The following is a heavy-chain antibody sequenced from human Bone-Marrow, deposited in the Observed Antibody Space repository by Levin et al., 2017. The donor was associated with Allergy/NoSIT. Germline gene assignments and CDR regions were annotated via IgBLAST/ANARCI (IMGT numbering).Heavy chain of an antibody. Sequence: PGGSLRLSCVASGFILNNFGMNWVRQAPGKGLEWIAYISSDGSFIYYADSVKGRFSISTDNAENSLFLQMNSLRAEDTALYYCARVTTMIIVASPADAFDIWGQGTMVTVS. CDR3: ARVTTMIIVASPADAFDI. CDR1: GFILNNFG. D-gene: IGHD3-22*01. V-gene: IGHV3-21*01. CDR2: ISSDGSFI. J-gene: IGHJ3*02.